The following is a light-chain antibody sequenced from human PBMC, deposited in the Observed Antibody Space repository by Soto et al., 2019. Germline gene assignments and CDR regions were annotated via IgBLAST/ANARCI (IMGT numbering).Light chain of an antibody. CDR1: SSNIGSNY. J-gene: IGLJ2*01. Sequence: QPPSASGTPGQRVTISCSGSSSNIGSNYVYWYQQLPGTAPKLLIYRNNQRPSGVPDRFSGSKSGTSASLAISGLRSEDEADYYCAAWDDSLSGPVVFGGGTKVTVL. CDR3: AAWDDSLSGPVV. CDR2: RNN. V-gene: IGLV1-47*01.